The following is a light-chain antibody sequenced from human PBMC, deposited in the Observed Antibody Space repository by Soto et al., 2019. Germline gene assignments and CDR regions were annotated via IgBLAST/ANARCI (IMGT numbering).Light chain of an antibody. CDR2: GAS. V-gene: IGKV3-15*01. J-gene: IGKJ1*01. CDR3: QQYNNLPPT. Sequence: EIVMTQSPATLSVSPGERATLSCRASQSVSSNLAWYQQKPGQAPRLLIYGASTRATGIPARFSGSGSGTEFTLTISSLQSEDFAVYYCQQYNNLPPTLGQGTKVDIK. CDR1: QSVSSN.